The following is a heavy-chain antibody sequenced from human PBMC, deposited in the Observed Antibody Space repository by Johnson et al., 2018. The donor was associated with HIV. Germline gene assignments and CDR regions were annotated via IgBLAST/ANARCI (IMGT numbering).Heavy chain of an antibody. CDR3: VRAGIVFDI. V-gene: IGHV3-74*01. Sequence: VQLVESGGGLVQPGGSLRLSCVASGISFSSYWMHWVRQAPGKGLVWVSRIKSDGTSTNYADSVKGRFTISRDNAKDTLYLQLNSLTAEDTAVYYCVRAGIVFDIWGQGTMVTVAS. CDR2: IKSDGTST. D-gene: IGHD2-15*01. CDR1: GISFSSYW. J-gene: IGHJ3*02.